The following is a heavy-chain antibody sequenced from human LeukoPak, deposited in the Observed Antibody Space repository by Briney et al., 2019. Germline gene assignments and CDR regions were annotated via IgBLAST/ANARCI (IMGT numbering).Heavy chain of an antibody. CDR2: ISKDGSQR. D-gene: IGHD3-16*01. V-gene: IGHV3-30*04. J-gene: IGHJ4*02. Sequence: PGGSLRLSCAASGFTFSTYGMHWVRQAPGKGLEWVAVISKDGSQRYYADSVKGRFTISRDNSQNTVYLQMSTLRVDDTAVYYCVRDEDGRSSNYVFDYWGQGTLVTVSS. CDR3: VRDEDGRSSNYVFDY. CDR1: GFTFSTYG.